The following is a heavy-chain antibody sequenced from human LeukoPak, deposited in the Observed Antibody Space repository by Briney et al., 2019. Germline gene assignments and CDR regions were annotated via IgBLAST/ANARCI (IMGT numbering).Heavy chain of an antibody. V-gene: IGHV4-4*02. CDR3: ARIPRRNYMDV. J-gene: IGHJ6*03. CDR1: GFTFSSYW. D-gene: IGHD2-2*02. CDR2: IYHSGST. Sequence: GSLRLSCAASGFTFSSYWMSWVRQPPGKGLEWIGEIYHSGSTNYNPSLKSRVTISVDKSKNQFSLKLSSVTAADTAVYYCARIPRRNYMDVWGKGTTVTVSS.